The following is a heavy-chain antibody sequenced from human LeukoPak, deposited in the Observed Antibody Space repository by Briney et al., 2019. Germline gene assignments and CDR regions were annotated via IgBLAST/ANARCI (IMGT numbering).Heavy chain of an antibody. CDR2: IIPILGIA. Sequence: SVKVSCKASGGTFSSYAISWVRQAPGQGLEWMGRIIPILGIANYAQKFQGRVTITADKDTSTAYMELSSLRSEDTAVYYCARENGGDDYSNFDYWGQGTLVTVSS. CDR3: ARENGGDDYSNFDY. CDR1: GGTFSSYA. V-gene: IGHV1-69*04. J-gene: IGHJ4*02. D-gene: IGHD4-11*01.